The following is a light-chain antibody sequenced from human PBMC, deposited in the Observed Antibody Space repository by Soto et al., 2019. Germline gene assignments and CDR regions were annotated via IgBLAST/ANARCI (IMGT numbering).Light chain of an antibody. CDR1: QSVSSN. CDR3: QQYHHWHLT. J-gene: IGKJ4*01. Sequence: EIVMTQSPATLSVSPGERASLSCRASQSVSSNLAGYQQKPGQTPRLLIYATSTKATGIPARFSGSGSGTEFTHTISSLQSEDFAVYYCQQYHHWHLTVGGGTKVEI. V-gene: IGKV3-15*01. CDR2: ATS.